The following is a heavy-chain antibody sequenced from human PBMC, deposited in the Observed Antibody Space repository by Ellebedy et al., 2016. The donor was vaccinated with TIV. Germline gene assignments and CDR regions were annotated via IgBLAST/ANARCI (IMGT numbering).Heavy chain of an antibody. Sequence: PGGSLRLSCAASGFTFSTYDMSWVRQAPGKGLEWVSAIDCDGGSPYYTSSVKGRFTISRNNSKNTLYLQLNSMRAEDTVVYYCAKREDIHGLLNNDYYYAMDVWGQGTTVTVSS. CDR1: GFTFSTYD. CDR3: AKREDIHGLLNNDYYYAMDV. V-gene: IGHV3-23*01. CDR2: IDCDGGSP. D-gene: IGHD2-15*01. J-gene: IGHJ6*02.